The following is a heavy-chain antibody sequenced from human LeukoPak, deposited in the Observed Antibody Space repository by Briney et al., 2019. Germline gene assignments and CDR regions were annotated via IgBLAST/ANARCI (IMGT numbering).Heavy chain of an antibody. CDR2: IYYSGST. V-gene: IGHV4-39*01. CDR3: AAVAGTGY. Sequence: SETLSLTCSVSGGSIGSTGSFWGWIRQPPGKGLEWIGSIYYSGSTYYNPSLKSRVTISVDTSKNQFSLKLSSVTAADTAVYYCAAVAGTGYWGQGTLVTVSS. CDR1: GGSIGSTGSF. J-gene: IGHJ4*02. D-gene: IGHD6-19*01.